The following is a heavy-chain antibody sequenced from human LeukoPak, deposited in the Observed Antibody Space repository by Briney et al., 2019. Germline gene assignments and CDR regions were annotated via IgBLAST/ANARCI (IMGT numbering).Heavy chain of an antibody. Sequence: GGSLRLSCAASGFTVSNNYMSWVRQAPGKGLEWVSVIYSGGSTYYADSVKGRFTISRDTSKNTLSLQMNSLSAEDTAVYYCASLSLGHYWGQGTLVTVSS. D-gene: IGHD6-6*01. V-gene: IGHV3-53*01. CDR1: GFTVSNNY. CDR2: IYSGGST. CDR3: ASLSLGHY. J-gene: IGHJ4*02.